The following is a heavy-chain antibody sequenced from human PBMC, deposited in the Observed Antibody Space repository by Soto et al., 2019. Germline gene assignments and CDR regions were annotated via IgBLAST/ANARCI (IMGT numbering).Heavy chain of an antibody. J-gene: IGHJ4*02. CDR2: INADNGDR. D-gene: IGHD4-4*01. V-gene: IGHV1-3*01. Sequence: ASVKVSCKASGYPFTSYGLHWVRQAPGQGLEWMGWINADNGDRKYAPKFQGRISITRDTSATTVYMGLSSLRSEDTAIYLCARDTENFDYWGRGTLVTVSS. CDR3: ARDTENFDY. CDR1: GYPFTSYG.